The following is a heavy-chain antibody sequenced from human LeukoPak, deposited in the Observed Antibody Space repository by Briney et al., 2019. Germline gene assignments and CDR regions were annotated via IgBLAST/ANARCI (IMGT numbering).Heavy chain of an antibody. CDR3: ARLSYWVFEI. CDR2: ISWNSGSI. Sequence: GGSLRLSCAASGFTFDDYALHWVRQAPGKGLEWVSGISWNSGSIGYADSVKGRFTISRDNAKNSLYLQMNSLRAEDTSVYFCARLSYWVFEIWGQGTMVTVSS. J-gene: IGHJ3*02. D-gene: IGHD2-21*01. CDR1: GFTFDDYA. V-gene: IGHV3-9*01.